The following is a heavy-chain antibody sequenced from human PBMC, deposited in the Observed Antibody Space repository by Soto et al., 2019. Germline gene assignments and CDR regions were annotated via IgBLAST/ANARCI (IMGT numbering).Heavy chain of an antibody. CDR2: IYYRGST. Sequence: SETLSLTCTVSGGSISSYYWSWIRQPPGKGLEWIGYIYYRGSTNYNHSLKSRVTISVDTSKNQFSLKLSSVTAADTAVYYFARTGRYYDILTGYLNNWFDPWGQGTLVTVSS. V-gene: IGHV4-59*12. CDR3: ARTGRYYDILTGYLNNWFDP. CDR1: GGSISSYY. D-gene: IGHD3-9*01. J-gene: IGHJ5*02.